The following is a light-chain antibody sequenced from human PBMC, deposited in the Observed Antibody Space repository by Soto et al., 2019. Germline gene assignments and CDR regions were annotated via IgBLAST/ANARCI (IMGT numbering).Light chain of an antibody. CDR1: QRISRS. V-gene: IGKV3-11*01. Sequence: EIVLTQSPATLSLSPGERATISCRASQRISRSLAWYQHKPGQAPRLLIFDTSNRATGIPARFSGSGSGTDFTLTISSLEPEDFAIYYCQQRDSWPRTFGQGTKV. J-gene: IGKJ1*01. CDR2: DTS. CDR3: QQRDSWPRT.